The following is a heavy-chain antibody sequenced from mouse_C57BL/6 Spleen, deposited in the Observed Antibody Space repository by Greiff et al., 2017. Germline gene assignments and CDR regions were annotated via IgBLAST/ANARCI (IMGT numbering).Heavy chain of an antibody. Sequence: EVHLVESGPVLVKPGASVKLSCKASGYTFTDYYMNWVKQSHGKSLEWIGVINPYNGGTSYNQKFKGKATLTVDTSSSTAYMELISLTSEDSAVYYCARREGYNENYCAMDYWGQGTSVTVSS. CDR2: INPYNGGT. J-gene: IGHJ4*01. CDR1: GYTFTDYY. V-gene: IGHV1-19*01. D-gene: IGHD2-2*01. CDR3: ARREGYNENYCAMDY.